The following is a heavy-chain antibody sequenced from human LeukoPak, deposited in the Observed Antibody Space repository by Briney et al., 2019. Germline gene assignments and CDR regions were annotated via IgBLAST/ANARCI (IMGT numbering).Heavy chain of an antibody. CDR3: ARCSSTGCASSPLAGYLY. Sequence: GGSLRLSCAASGFTFSSYSMNWVRQAPGKGLEWVSSISGSSYYIYYADSVRGRFTISRDNAKSSLFLQMNSLRAEDTAVYYCARCSSTGCASSPLAGYLYWGQGTLVTVSS. CDR2: ISGSSYYI. V-gene: IGHV3-21*01. D-gene: IGHD2-2*01. J-gene: IGHJ4*02. CDR1: GFTFSSYS.